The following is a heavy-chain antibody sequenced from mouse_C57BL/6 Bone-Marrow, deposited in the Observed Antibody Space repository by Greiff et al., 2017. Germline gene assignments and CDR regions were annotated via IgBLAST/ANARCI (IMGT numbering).Heavy chain of an antibody. CDR2: IDPSDSYT. CDR3: ARGAVVHWYFDV. CDR1: GYTFTSYW. D-gene: IGHD1-1*01. V-gene: IGHV1-50*01. J-gene: IGHJ1*03. Sequence: VQLQQPGAELVKPGASVKLSCKASGYTFTSYWMQWVKPRPGQGLEWIGEIDPSDSYTNYNQKFKGKATLTVDTSSSTAYLQLSSLTSEDSAVYYCARGAVVHWYFDVWGTGTTVTVSS.